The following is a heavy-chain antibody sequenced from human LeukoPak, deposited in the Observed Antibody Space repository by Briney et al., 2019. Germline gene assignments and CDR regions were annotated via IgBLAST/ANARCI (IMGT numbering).Heavy chain of an antibody. J-gene: IGHJ4*02. CDR3: ARRHCSGGSCYSQN. D-gene: IGHD2-15*01. V-gene: IGHV1-2*02. Sequence: ASVKVSCKASGYTFTGYYMHWVRQAPGQGLEWMGWINPNSGGTNYAQKFQGRVTMTRDTSISTAYMELSRLRSDDTAVYYCARRHCSGGSCYSQNWGQGTLVTVSS. CDR1: GYTFTGYY. CDR2: INPNSGGT.